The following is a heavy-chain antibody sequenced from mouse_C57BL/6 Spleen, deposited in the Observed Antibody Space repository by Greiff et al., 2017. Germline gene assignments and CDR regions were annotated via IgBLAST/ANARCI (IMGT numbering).Heavy chain of an antibody. D-gene: IGHD1-1*01. CDR2: IYPGDGDT. J-gene: IGHJ4*01. Sequence: QVQLQQSGPELVKPGASVKISCKASGYAFSSSWMNWVKQRPGKGLEWIGRIYPGDGDTNYNGKFKGKATLTADKSSSTAYMQLSSLTSEDSAVYFGARDGAYYGSDYAMDYWGQGTSVTVSS. CDR3: ARDGAYYGSDYAMDY. CDR1: GYAFSSSW. V-gene: IGHV1-82*01.